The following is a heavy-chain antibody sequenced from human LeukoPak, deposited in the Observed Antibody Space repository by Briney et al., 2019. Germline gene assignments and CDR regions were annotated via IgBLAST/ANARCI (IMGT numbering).Heavy chain of an antibody. V-gene: IGHV1-69*13. CDR2: IIPIFGTA. CDR1: GGTFSSYA. D-gene: IGHD5-18*01. J-gene: IGHJ4*02. CDR3: ASRDEGIQLWLRN. Sequence: SVKVSCTASGGTFSSYAISWVRQAPGQGLEWMGGIIPIFGTANYAQKFQGRVTITADESTSTAYMELSSLRSEDTAVYYCASRDEGIQLWLRNWGQGTLVTVSS.